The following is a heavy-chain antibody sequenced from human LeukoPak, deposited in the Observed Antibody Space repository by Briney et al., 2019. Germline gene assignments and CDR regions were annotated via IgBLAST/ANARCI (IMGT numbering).Heavy chain of an antibody. J-gene: IGHJ4*02. CDR3: AKVGSLFHYDSSGYYQDY. CDR1: RFTFSSYA. CDR2: ISVSGDST. Sequence: GGSLRLSCAASRFTFSSYAMSWVRQAPGKGLEWVSGISVSGDSTYYADSVKGRFTISRDNSKNTLYLQLNSLRAEDTALYYCAKVGSLFHYDSSGYYQDYWGQGTLVTVSS. V-gene: IGHV3-23*01. D-gene: IGHD3-22*01.